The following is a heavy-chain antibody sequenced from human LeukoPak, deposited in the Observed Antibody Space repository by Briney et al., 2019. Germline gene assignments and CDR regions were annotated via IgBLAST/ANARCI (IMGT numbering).Heavy chain of an antibody. CDR2: LNYTGNA. CDR3: ARLNHYDRSGYFSPNGFDI. Sequence: SETLSLTCTVSGGSIRTSPWTWIRQPPGKGLEYIGYLNYTGNANYSPSPKSRVTMSLDTSKKQFSLKLRSVTAADTAVYYCARLNHYDRSGYFSPNGFDIWGQGTMVTVSS. J-gene: IGHJ3*02. D-gene: IGHD3-22*01. V-gene: IGHV4-59*08. CDR1: GGSIRTSP.